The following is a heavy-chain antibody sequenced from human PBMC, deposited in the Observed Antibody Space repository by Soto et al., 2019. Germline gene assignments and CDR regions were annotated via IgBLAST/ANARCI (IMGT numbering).Heavy chain of an antibody. CDR2: IYSSGST. CDR3: SRSTGRY. CDR1: GGSIISDTYY. Sequence: QVQLQESGPGLVKPSQTLSLTCTVSGGSIISDTYYWSWIRQPPGKGLEWLGYIYSSGSTYYNPSLKSRVAISIDTSKNQFSLKLGSVTAADTAIYYCSRSTGRYWGQGTLATVSS. J-gene: IGHJ4*02. V-gene: IGHV4-30-4*01. D-gene: IGHD2-21*01.